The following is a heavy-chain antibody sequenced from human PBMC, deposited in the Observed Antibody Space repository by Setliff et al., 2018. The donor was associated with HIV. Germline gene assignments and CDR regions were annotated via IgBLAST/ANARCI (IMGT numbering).Heavy chain of an antibody. CDR3: TRMIPPRSNRFSSGWFDY. D-gene: IGHD6-19*01. CDR1: GFNVNNKY. Sequence: PGGSLRLSCAASGFNVNNKYMSWVRQAPGKGLEWVSSISSSGTYIYYADSMKGRFTTSRDKAGNSLYLQLNNVRAEDTAVYYCTRMIPPRSNRFSSGWFDYWGQGTVVTVSS. V-gene: IGHV3-21*01. CDR2: ISSSGTYI. J-gene: IGHJ4*02.